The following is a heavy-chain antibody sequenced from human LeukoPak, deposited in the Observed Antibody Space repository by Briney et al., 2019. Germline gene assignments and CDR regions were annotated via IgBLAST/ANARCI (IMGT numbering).Heavy chain of an antibody. CDR2: INHSGST. J-gene: IGHJ3*02. Sequence: PSETLSLTCAVCGGSFSGYYWSWIRQPPGKGLEWIGEINHSGSTNYNPSLKSRVTISVDTSKNQFSLKLSSVTAADTAVYYCARGAPHYYDSSGYYQEGAFDIWGQGTMVTVSS. D-gene: IGHD3-22*01. V-gene: IGHV4-34*01. CDR1: GGSFSGYY. CDR3: ARGAPHYYDSSGYYQEGAFDI.